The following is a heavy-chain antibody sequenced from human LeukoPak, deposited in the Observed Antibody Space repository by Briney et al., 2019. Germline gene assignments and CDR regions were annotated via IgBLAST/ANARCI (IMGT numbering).Heavy chain of an antibody. Sequence: GGSLRLSCAASTFAFSNYEMNWVRQAPGKGLEWISYISRSGSTIYYADSVKGRFTISRDNAKNSLYLQMNSLRAEDTAVYYCASGYDLPYWGQGTLVTVSS. CDR1: TFAFSNYE. CDR2: ISRSGSTI. D-gene: IGHD5-12*01. J-gene: IGHJ4*02. CDR3: ASGYDLPY. V-gene: IGHV3-48*03.